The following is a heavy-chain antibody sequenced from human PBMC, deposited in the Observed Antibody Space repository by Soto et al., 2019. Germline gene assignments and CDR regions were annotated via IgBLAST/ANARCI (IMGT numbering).Heavy chain of an antibody. CDR3: AKGWLDF. CDR1: GFSSSSYV. J-gene: IGHJ5*01. Sequence: EAQLLDSGGGLVQPGGSLRLSCAASGFSSSSYVMGWVRQTPGKGLEWLSGIGGGGGTTYYAGAVPGRFTISRDNSTNTLYLQMNSLRAEDTAVYYCAKGWLDFWGQGTLVTVSS. V-gene: IGHV3-23*01. CDR2: IGGGGGTT.